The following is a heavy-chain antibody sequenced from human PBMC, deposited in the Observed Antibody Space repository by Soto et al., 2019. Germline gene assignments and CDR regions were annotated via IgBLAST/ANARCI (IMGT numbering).Heavy chain of an antibody. Sequence: QVQLLQSGAEVRKPGASVRVSCEASGYTLSDYFMQWVRQAPGQGLEWMGGIIPIFGTTNYAQNFQGRVTITADESTSTAYMELSSLISEDTAVYYCARVSLRGHLLGNFDYWGQGTLVTVSS. CDR1: GYTLSDYF. CDR3: ARVSLRGHLLGNFDY. D-gene: IGHD3-10*01. J-gene: IGHJ4*02. CDR2: IIPIFGTT. V-gene: IGHV1-69*01.